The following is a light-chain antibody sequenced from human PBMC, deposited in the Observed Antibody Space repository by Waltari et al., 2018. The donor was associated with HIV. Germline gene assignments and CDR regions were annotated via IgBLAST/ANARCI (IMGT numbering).Light chain of an antibody. CDR3: ATWDDSLNGPL. Sequence: QSVLTQPPSASGTPGQRVTISCSGSTSNIGTNTVNWYQQLPGTAPKLLIYSDHQGPSGGPGRFSGSKSDTSASLAISGLQSDDEANYYCATWDDSLNGPLFGGGTKLTVL. V-gene: IGLV1-44*01. CDR1: TSNIGTNT. J-gene: IGLJ2*01. CDR2: SDH.